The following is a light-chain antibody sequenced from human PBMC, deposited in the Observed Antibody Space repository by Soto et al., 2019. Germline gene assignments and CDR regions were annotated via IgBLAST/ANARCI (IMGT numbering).Light chain of an antibody. CDR3: QEGSTLLT. J-gene: IGKJ4*01. Sequence: DIQMTQSPPSLSTSVGDRVTITCRTSQSVSTYLNWYQQRPGKAPKLLIYGASSLQSGVPSRFSGSGSGTHFTLTISSLQPKDFATYYCQEGSTLLTFGGGTKVEIK. CDR1: QSVSTY. CDR2: GAS. V-gene: IGKV1-39*01.